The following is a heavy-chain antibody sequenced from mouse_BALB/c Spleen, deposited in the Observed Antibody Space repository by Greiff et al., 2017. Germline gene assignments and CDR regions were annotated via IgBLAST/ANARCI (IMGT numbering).Heavy chain of an antibody. J-gene: IGHJ4*01. CDR2: IRLKSDNYAT. D-gene: IGHD1-1*01. CDR1: GFTFTSYW. CDR3: RDYYGSSYVDY. V-gene: IGHV6-6*02. Sequence: EVKLEESGGGLVQPGGSMKLSCVASGFTFTSYWMPWVRQSPEKGLEWVAEIRLKSDNYATHYAESVKGKFTISRDDSKSRLYLQMNSLRAEDTGIYCCRDYYGSSYVDYWGQGTSVTVSS.